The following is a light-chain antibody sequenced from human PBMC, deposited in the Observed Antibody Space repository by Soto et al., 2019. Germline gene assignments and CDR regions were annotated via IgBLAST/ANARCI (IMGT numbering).Light chain of an antibody. CDR3: QKYNSAPWT. J-gene: IGKJ1*01. CDR1: QGISNY. Sequence: DIQMTQSPSSLSASVGDRVTITCRASQGISNYLAWYQQQPGKVTKLLIYVASTLQSGVPSRFSGSGSGTEFTLTISRLQPEDVATYYCQKYNSAPWTFGQGKKMEIK. CDR2: VAS. V-gene: IGKV1-27*01.